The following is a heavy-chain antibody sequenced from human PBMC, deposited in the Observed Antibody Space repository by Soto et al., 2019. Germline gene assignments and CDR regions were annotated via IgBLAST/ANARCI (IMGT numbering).Heavy chain of an antibody. V-gene: IGHV3-74*01. Sequence: EVQLVESGGGLVQPGGSLRLSCAASGFTFNTYWMQWVRQAPGKGLVWVSSIQSDGSYTNYAVSVKGRCPISRDNAKTTLFLPMHSLGAEETTVYFCATGGSGYFTYWGQGTLVTVSS. CDR2: IQSDGSYT. CDR1: GFTFNTYW. CDR3: ATGGSGYFTY. D-gene: IGHD3-22*01. J-gene: IGHJ4*02.